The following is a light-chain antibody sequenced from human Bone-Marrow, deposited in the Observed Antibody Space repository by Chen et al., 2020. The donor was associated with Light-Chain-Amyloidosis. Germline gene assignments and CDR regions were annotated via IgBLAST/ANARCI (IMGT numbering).Light chain of an antibody. CDR3: SSYTITNTLV. CDR1: STDVGGDNH. J-gene: IGLJ1*01. CDR2: EVT. V-gene: IGLV2-14*01. Sequence: QPALTHPPPVSGSPGQSITISCTGTSTDVGGDNHVSWYQQHPDKAPKLMIYEVTNRPSWVPDRFSGSKSDNTASLTISGLQTEDEADYFCSSYTITNTLVFGSGTRVTVL.